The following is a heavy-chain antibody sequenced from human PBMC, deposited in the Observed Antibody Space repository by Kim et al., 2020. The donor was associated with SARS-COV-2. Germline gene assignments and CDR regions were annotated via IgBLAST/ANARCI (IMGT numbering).Heavy chain of an antibody. CDR1: GYSFTSYW. V-gene: IGHV5-51*01. D-gene: IGHD3-10*01. CDR2: IYPGDSDT. CDR3: ARHDGYGSGTEGAFDI. Sequence: GESLKISCKGSGYSFTSYWIGWVRQIPGKGLEWMGIIYPGDSDTRYSPSFQGQVTISADKSISTAYLQWSSLKASDTAMYYCARHDGYGSGTEGAFDIWGQETMVTVSS. J-gene: IGHJ3*02.